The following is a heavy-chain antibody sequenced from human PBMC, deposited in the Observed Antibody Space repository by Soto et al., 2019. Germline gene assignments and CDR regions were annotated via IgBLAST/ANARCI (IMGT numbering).Heavy chain of an antibody. J-gene: IGHJ4*02. D-gene: IGHD2-2*01. CDR2: ILNDASDT. Sequence: QVQLVESGGGVVQPGRSLRLSCAGSGFTFSNYVMHWVRQAPGKGLEWVAGILNDASDTYYVYSVKGRFTVSRDNFKDTLYLQMNSLRPEDTAVYFCAKIFWPEYCTTSSSCYVLDSWGQGTLVTVSS. CDR3: AKIFWPEYCTTSSSCYVLDS. CDR1: GFTFSNYV. V-gene: IGHV3-30*18.